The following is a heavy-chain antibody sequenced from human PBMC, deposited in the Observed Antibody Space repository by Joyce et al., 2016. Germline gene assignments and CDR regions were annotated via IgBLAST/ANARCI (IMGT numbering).Heavy chain of an antibody. CDR3: AGTFNYPHHDGMDV. CDR2: IIPMLNMT. Sequence: QVHLVQSGAEVKKSGSSVKVSCKASGGSFNKYTVSWVRQAPGQGLAWMGRIIPMLNMTNYAQDFQGRVTITADKSTTTAYMQLTGLRSDDTAVYFCAGTFNYPHHDGMDVWGQGTTVTVSS. D-gene: IGHD5-24*01. CDR1: GGSFNKYT. V-gene: IGHV1-69*02. J-gene: IGHJ6*02.